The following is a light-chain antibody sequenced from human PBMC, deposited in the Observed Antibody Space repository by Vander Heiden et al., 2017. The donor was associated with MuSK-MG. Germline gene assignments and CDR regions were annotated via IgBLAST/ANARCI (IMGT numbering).Light chain of an antibody. CDR2: DDS. CDR3: QVWDSSSDHCV. Sequence: SYVLRQLPSVTVAPGQTARITCGGNNIGSKSVHWYQQKPGQAPVLVVYDDSDRPSGVPERFSGSNSGNTATLTISRVEAGDEADYYCQVWDSSSDHCVFGTGTKVTVL. J-gene: IGLJ1*01. V-gene: IGLV3-21*02. CDR1: NIGSKS.